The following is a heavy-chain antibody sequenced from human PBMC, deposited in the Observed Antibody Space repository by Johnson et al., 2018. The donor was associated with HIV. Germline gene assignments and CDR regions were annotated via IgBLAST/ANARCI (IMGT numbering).Heavy chain of an antibody. D-gene: IGHD6-13*01. CDR1: GFTFSSYA. CDR2: ISYDGSNK. CDR3: AKDRSGRWYGAEAFDI. V-gene: IGHV3-30*18. J-gene: IGHJ3*02. Sequence: QLVESGGGLVQPGGSLRLSCAASGFTFSSYAMSWVRQAPGKGLEWVAVISYDGSNKYYADSVKGRFTISRDNSKNTLYLQLNSLRAEDTAVYYCAKDRSGRWYGAEAFDIWCQWTMVTVAS.